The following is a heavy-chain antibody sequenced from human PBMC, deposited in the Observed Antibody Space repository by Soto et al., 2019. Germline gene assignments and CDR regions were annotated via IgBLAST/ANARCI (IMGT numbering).Heavy chain of an antibody. CDR2: ISGSGGST. V-gene: IGHV3-23*01. Sequence: GGSLRLSCAASGFTFSSYAMSWVRQAPGKGLEWVSAISGSGGSTYYADSVKGRFTISRDNSKNTLYLQMNSLGAEDTAVYYCATDPSAGFGVDKTPIDYWGQGTLVTVSS. D-gene: IGHD3-3*01. CDR3: ATDPSAGFGVDKTPIDY. CDR1: GFTFSSYA. J-gene: IGHJ4*02.